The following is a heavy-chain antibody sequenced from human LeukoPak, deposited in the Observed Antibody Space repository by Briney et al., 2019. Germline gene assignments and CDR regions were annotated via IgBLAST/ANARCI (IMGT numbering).Heavy chain of an antibody. CDR2: ISWNSGSI. J-gene: IGHJ3*02. V-gene: IGHV3-9*01. Sequence: PPGGSLRLSCAASGFTFDDYAMHWVRQAPGKGLEWVSGISWNSGSIGYADSVKGRFTISRDNSKNTLYLQMNSLRAEDTAVYYCAKGGINFDWNDVGDAFDIWGQGTMVTVSS. D-gene: IGHD1-1*01. CDR3: AKGGINFDWNDVGDAFDI. CDR1: GFTFDDYA.